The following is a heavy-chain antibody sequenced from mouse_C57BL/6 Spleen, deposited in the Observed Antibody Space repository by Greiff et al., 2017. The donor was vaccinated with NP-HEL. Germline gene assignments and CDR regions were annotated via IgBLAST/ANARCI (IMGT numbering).Heavy chain of an antibody. V-gene: IGHV1-80*01. CDR2: IYPGDGDT. CDR1: GYAFSSYW. Sequence: VQLQESGAELVKPGASVKISCKASGYAFSSYWMNWVKQRPGKGLEWIGQIYPGDGDTNYNGEFKGKATLTADKSSSTAYMQLSSLTAEDSAVYFCARAYYSNSHLYFDVWGTGTTVTVSS. J-gene: IGHJ1*03. D-gene: IGHD2-5*01. CDR3: ARAYYSNSHLYFDV.